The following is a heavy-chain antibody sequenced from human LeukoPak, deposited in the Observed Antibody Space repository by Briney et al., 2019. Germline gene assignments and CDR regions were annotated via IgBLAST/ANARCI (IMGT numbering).Heavy chain of an antibody. CDR2: IWYGGSNK. J-gene: IGHJ5*02. Sequence: PGGSLSLSCAASRLPFSNCGMHRVRQATGKGLEWVAVIWYGGSNKYCADSVKRGFTLSRKNHENTLYLKKNSLRAGDRAVFHFARDGHYVRGQFDDWGQGTQVTVSS. D-gene: IGHD4-17*01. V-gene: IGHV3-33*01. CDR1: RLPFSNCG. CDR3: ARDGHYVRGQFDD.